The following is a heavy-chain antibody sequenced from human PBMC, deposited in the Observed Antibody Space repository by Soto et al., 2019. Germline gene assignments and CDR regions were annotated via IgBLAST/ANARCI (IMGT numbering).Heavy chain of an antibody. D-gene: IGHD2-21*01. CDR1: GYSFTSYG. J-gene: IGHJ6*02. CDR3: ARDVPETSLFFYYYGMDV. V-gene: IGHV1-18*01. Sequence: QVHLVQSGAEVRKPGASVKVSCTASGYSFTSYGISWVRQAPGQGLEWMGGISTDNGNTNYAHNLMGRVSLNIEPSTRTACVELWSLGSYDTAVYYCARDVPETSLFFYYYGMDVWGQGTTVTVSS. CDR2: ISTDNGNT.